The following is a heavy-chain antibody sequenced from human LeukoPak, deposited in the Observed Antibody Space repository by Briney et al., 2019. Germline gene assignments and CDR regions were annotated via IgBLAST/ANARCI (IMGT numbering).Heavy chain of an antibody. Sequence: GGSLRLSCAASGFTFSSYAMSWVRQAPGKGQEWVSAMRGSGGSTYYADSVKGRFTISRDNSKNTLYLQMNSLRAMDTAVYYCMTNPVLVSAPHTLSTGARQPRLLSVSSGSASDPTCNW. CDR3: MTNPVLVSAPHTLSTGARQPRLLSVSSGSASDPTCNW. CDR1: GFTFSSYA. J-gene: IGHJ5*01. D-gene: IGHD5/OR15-5a*01. V-gene: IGHV3-23*01. CDR2: MRGSGGST.